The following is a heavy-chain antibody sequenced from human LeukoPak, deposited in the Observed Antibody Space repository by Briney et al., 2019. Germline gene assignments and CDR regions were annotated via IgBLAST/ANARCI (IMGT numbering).Heavy chain of an antibody. V-gene: IGHV3-74*01. D-gene: IGHD6-19*01. CDR2: INNDATRT. CDR1: GSAFSRSW. CDR3: ARESESSGWYDY. J-gene: IGHJ4*02. Sequence: PGGSLRLSCAASGSAFSRSWIHWVRQAPGKGLVWVSHINNDATRTTYADSVRGRFTISRDNGKNSLYLQMNSLRSDDTALYYCARESESSGWYDYWGQGTLVTVSS.